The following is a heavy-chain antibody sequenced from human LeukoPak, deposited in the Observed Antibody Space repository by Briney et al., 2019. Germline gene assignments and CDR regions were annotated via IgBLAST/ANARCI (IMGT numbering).Heavy chain of an antibody. V-gene: IGHV3-21*04. J-gene: IGHJ4*02. CDR2: ISSSSSSTYA. CDR3: AKLSDY. CDR1: RFTFSSYS. D-gene: IGHD3-3*02. Sequence: GGSLRLSCAASRFTFSSYSMNWVRQAPGKGLEWVSSISSSSSSTYAYYADSVKGRFTISRDNSKNTLYLQMNGLRAEDTAMYYCAKLSDYWGQGTLVTVSS.